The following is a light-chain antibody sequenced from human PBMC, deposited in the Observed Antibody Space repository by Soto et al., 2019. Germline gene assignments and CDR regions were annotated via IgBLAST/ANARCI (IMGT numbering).Light chain of an antibody. J-gene: IGKJ2*01. Sequence: DIVMTQSPDSLAVSLGERATINCKSSQTLLYSSNNKNYLAWYQQKPGQPPKLLIYWASTRESGVPDRFSGSGSGTAFTLTISSLQAEDVAVYYCQQYYGSPPYTFGQGSKLEIK. CDR2: WAS. CDR1: QTLLYSSNNKNY. V-gene: IGKV4-1*01. CDR3: QQYYGSPPYT.